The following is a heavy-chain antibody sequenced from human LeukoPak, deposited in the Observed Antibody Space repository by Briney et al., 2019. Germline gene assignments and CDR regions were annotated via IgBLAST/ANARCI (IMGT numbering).Heavy chain of an antibody. CDR3: ARGDDSSGYGPPKLDY. Sequence: GASVKVSCKASGYTFTSYDINWVRQATGQGLEWMGWMNPNSGNTGYAQKFQGRVTMTRNTSISTAYMELSSLRSEDTAVYYCARGDDSSGYGPPKLDYWGQGTLVTVSS. J-gene: IGHJ4*02. CDR1: GYTFTSYD. D-gene: IGHD3-22*01. V-gene: IGHV1-8*01. CDR2: MNPNSGNT.